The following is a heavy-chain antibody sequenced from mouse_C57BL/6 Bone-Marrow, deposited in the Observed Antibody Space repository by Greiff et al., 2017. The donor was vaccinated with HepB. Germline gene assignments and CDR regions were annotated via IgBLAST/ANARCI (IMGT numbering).Heavy chain of an antibody. V-gene: IGHV1-76*01. Sequence: QVTLKESGAELVRPGASVKLSCKASGYTFTDYYINWVKQRPGQGLEWIARIYPGSGNTYYNEKFKGKATLTAEKSSSTAYMQLSSLTSEDSAVYFCASLTTVVARDYAMDYWGQGTSVTVSS. CDR3: ASLTTVVARDYAMDY. D-gene: IGHD1-1*01. CDR1: GYTFTDYY. CDR2: IYPGSGNT. J-gene: IGHJ4*01.